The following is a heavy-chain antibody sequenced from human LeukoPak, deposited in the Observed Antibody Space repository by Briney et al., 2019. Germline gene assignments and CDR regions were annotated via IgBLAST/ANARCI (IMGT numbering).Heavy chain of an antibody. V-gene: IGHV1-69*13. CDR1: GGTFSSYA. J-gene: IGHJ5*02. D-gene: IGHD6-13*01. CDR3: ARLDIIGIAAALDP. Sequence: VASVKVSCKASGGTFSSYAISWVRQAPGQGLEWMGGIIPIFGTANYGQKFQGRVTITADESTSTAYMELSSLRSEDTAVYYCARLDIIGIAAALDPWGQGTLVTVSS. CDR2: IIPIFGTA.